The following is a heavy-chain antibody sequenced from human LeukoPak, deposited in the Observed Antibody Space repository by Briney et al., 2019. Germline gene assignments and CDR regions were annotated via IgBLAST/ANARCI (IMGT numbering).Heavy chain of an antibody. Sequence: SETLSLTCTVYGGSISSYYWSWIRQPAGKGLEWIGRIYTSGSTNYNPSLKSRVTMSVDTSKNQFSLKLSSVTAADTAVYYCARDYYYDSSGYYYYYFYMDVWGKGTTVTVSS. CDR1: GGSISSYY. D-gene: IGHD3-22*01. CDR3: ARDYYYDSSGYYYYYFYMDV. V-gene: IGHV4-4*07. CDR2: IYTSGST. J-gene: IGHJ6*03.